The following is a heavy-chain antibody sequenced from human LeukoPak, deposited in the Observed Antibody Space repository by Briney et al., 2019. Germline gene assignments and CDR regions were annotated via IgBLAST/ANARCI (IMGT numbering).Heavy chain of an antibody. V-gene: IGHV4-34*01. CDR3: AAGYSSSWLDY. CDR1: GGSFSGYY. CDR2: INHSGST. Sequence: SETLSLTCAVYGGSFSGYYWSCIRQPPGKGLEWIGEINHSGSTNYNPSLKSRVTISVDTSKNQFSLKLGSVTAADTAVYYCAAGYSSSWLDYWGQGTLVTVSS. J-gene: IGHJ4*02. D-gene: IGHD6-13*01.